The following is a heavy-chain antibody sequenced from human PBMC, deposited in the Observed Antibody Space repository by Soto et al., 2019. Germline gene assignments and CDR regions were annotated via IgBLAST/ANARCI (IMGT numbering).Heavy chain of an antibody. CDR1: GGSISINTYY. Sequence: QLQLQESGPGLVKPSETLSLTCTVSGGSISINTYYWGWIRQPPGKGLEWIGSIHYSGSTYNNPSLKSRLTISVDTSKNQFSLKLNSVTATDTSIYYCARHLSGDYFIFDYWGQGTLVTVSS. CDR2: IHYSGST. J-gene: IGHJ4*02. V-gene: IGHV4-39*01. CDR3: ARHLSGDYFIFDY. D-gene: IGHD4-17*01.